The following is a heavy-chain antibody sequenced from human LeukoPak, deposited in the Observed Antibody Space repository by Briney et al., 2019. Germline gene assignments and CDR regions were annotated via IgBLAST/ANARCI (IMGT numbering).Heavy chain of an antibody. CDR2: IYYSGST. D-gene: IGHD3-3*01. CDR3: ARAWLYYDFWSGYYGGFDP. J-gene: IGHJ5*02. Sequence: SETLSLTCTVSGGSISSYYWSWIRQPPGKGLEWIEYIYYSGSTNYNPSLKSRVTISVDTSKNQFSLKLSSVTAADTAVYYCARAWLYYDFWSGYYGGFDPWGQGTLVTVSS. V-gene: IGHV4-59*01. CDR1: GGSISSYY.